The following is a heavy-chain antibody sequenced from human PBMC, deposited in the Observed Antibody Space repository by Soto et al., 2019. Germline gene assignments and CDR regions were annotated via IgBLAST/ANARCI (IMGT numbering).Heavy chain of an antibody. D-gene: IGHD3-3*01. V-gene: IGHV4-30-4*01. CDR3: TVIVGGPSEYYDFWSGYYLGSSWFDP. CDR1: GGSISSGDYY. J-gene: IGHJ5*02. CDR2: IYYSGST. Sequence: TLSLTCTVSGGSISSGDYYWSWIRQPPGKGLEWIGYIYYSGSTYYNPSLKSRVTISVDTSKNQFSLKLSSVTAADTAVYYCTVIVGGPSEYYDFWSGYYLGSSWFDPWGQGTLVTVSS.